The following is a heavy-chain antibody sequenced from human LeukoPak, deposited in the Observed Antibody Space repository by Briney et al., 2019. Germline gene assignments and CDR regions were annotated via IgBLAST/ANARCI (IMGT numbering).Heavy chain of an antibody. CDR2: INTDGIST. D-gene: IGHD4-11*01. V-gene: IGHV3-74*01. J-gene: IGHJ4*02. CDR1: GFTFSGFW. CDR3: ASSQTTRSAPFDY. Sequence: PGGSLRLSCAASGFTFSGFWMHWVRQAPGEGLVWVSRINTDGISTNYADSVKGRFTISRDNAKKTLYLQLNSLRAEDTAVYYCASSQTTRSAPFDYWGQATLVTVSS.